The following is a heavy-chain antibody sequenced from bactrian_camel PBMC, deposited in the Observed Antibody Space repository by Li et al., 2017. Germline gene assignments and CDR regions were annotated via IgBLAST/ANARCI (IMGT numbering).Heavy chain of an antibody. V-gene: IGHV3S53*01. D-gene: IGHD3*01. CDR2: IDSTGSA. J-gene: IGHJ6*01. CDR1: YTYNEGD. Sequence: VQLVESGGGSVQAGGSLRLSCGYTYNEGDMAWFRQAPGKEREGVAAIDSTGSANYADSVKGRFTISKDNARNTLALQMNDLKPEDTAMYYCAAGTRIIVGDYCDGITTWGQGTQVTVS. CDR3: AAGTRIIVGDYCDGITT.